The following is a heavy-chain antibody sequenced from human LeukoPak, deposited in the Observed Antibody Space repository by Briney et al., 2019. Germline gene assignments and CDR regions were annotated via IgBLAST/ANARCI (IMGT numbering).Heavy chain of an antibody. CDR1: GFTFSSYG. V-gene: IGHV3-30*03. Sequence: PGGSLRLSCAASGFTFSSYGMHWVRQAPGKGLEWVAVISYDGSNKYYADSVKGRFTISRDNSKNTLYLQMNSLRGEDTAVYYCARGGGATEPINWGQGTLVTVSS. D-gene: IGHD1-26*01. CDR2: ISYDGSNK. CDR3: ARGGGATEPIN. J-gene: IGHJ4*02.